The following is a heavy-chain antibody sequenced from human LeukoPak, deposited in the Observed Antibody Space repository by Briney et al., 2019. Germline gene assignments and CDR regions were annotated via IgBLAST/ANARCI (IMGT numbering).Heavy chain of an antibody. Sequence: GGSLRLSCAASGITFSSHTMNWVLQAPGKGLEWVSSISSSGSYIYYADSVKGRFAISRDNAKDSLYLQMNSLRAEDTAVYYCARVWYSSGWYYDYWGQGTLVTVSS. V-gene: IGHV3-21*01. CDR1: GITFSSHT. CDR3: ARVWYSSGWYYDY. D-gene: IGHD6-19*01. CDR2: ISSSGSYI. J-gene: IGHJ4*02.